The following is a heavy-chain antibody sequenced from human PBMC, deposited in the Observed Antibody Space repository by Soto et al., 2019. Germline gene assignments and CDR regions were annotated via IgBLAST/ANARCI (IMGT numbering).Heavy chain of an antibody. CDR3: AKDIRTWHYGMDV. D-gene: IGHD3-10*01. Sequence: EGQLVESGGGLVQPGRSLRLSCAASGFTFDDYAMHWVRQAPGKGLEWVSGISWNGGSIVYADSVKGRFTSSRDNAKKSLYLQMNSLRPEDTALYYCAKDIRTWHYGMDVWGQGTTVTVSS. CDR2: ISWNGGSI. CDR1: GFTFDDYA. J-gene: IGHJ6*02. V-gene: IGHV3-9*01.